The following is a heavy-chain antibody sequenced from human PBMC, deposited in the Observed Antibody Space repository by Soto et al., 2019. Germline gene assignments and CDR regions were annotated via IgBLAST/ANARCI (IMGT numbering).Heavy chain of an antibody. CDR2: ISDIGGST. CDR1: GFIFSSYA. V-gene: IGHV3-23*01. CDR3: AKAHDFWGGYPYSFDY. D-gene: IGHD3-3*01. Sequence: GGSLRLSCAASGFIFSSYAMSWVRQAPGKGLEWVSGISDIGGSTYYADSVKGRFTISRDNSKNTLYLQMNSLRAEDTAVYYCAKAHDFWGGYPYSFDYWGLGTLVTVSS. J-gene: IGHJ4*02.